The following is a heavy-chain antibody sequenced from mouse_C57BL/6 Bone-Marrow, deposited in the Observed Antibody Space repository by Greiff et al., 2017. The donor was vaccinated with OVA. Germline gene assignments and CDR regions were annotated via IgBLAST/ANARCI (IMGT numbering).Heavy chain of an antibody. V-gene: IGHV1-50*01. Sequence: VQLQQSGAELVKPGASVKLSCKASGYTFTSYWMQWVKQRPGQGLEWIGEIDPSDSYTNYNQKFKGKATLTVDTSSSTAYMQLSSLTSEDSAVYYCASGGYYYFDYWGQGTTLTVSS. CDR3: ASGGYYYFDY. D-gene: IGHD2-3*01. CDR2: IDPSDSYT. J-gene: IGHJ2*01. CDR1: GYTFTSYW.